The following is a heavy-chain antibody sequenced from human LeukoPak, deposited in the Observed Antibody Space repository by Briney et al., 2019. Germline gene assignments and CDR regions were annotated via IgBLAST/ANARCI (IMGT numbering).Heavy chain of an antibody. Sequence: PGGSLRLSCAASGFTFSSYGMRWVREAPGEGLEWGAVISYDGSNKYYADSVKRRFTISRDKSKNTLYLQMNSLRAEHTAVYDCAGGGNQYGRDVWGQGTTVTVSS. CDR2: ISYDGSNK. CDR3: AGGGNQYGRDV. D-gene: IGHD4-23*01. V-gene: IGHV3-30*03. CDR1: GFTFSSYG. J-gene: IGHJ6*02.